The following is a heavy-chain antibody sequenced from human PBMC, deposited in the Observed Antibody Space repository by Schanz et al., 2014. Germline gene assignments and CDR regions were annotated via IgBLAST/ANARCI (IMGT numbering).Heavy chain of an antibody. CDR2: INPANGNT. J-gene: IGHJ5*02. Sequence: QVQLVQSGPEVKKPGASVKVSCQASGYTFKDHAMHWVRQAPGQSLEWLGWINPANGNTHYSPRLNGRVSIASDTAASTVYLRVNSLKTDDRAVDYCARDLIAAAESWFDPWGQGTPITVSS. V-gene: IGHV1-3*01. CDR3: ARDLIAAAESWFDP. D-gene: IGHD6-13*01. CDR1: GYTFKDHA.